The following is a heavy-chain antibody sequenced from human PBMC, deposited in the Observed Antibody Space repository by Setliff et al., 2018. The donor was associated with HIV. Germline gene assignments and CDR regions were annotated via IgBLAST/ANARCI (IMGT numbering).Heavy chain of an antibody. Sequence: ASVKVSCKASGYTFTSNDINWVRQATGQGLEWMGWMNPNSGNTAYAQKFQGRVTMTRNTSISTAYMELGRLRSEDTAVYYCARVAIDYYDTSGYYRAGPIDYWGQGTLVTVSS. V-gene: IGHV1-8*02. CDR3: ARVAIDYYDTSGYYRAGPIDY. CDR1: GYTFTSND. J-gene: IGHJ4*02. D-gene: IGHD3-22*01. CDR2: MNPNSGNT.